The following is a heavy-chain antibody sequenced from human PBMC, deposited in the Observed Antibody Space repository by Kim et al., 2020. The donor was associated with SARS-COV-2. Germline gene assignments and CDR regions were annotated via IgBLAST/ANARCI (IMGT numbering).Heavy chain of an antibody. Sequence: GGSLRLSCVASGFIFSNYGMHWVRQAPGKGLEWVAAIWYDGSKKFYADPVKGRLTISRDNSKNILYLEMNSLRVEDTALYYCAMGYSGNHYDNWGQGTLVTVSS. CDR3: AMGYSGNHYDN. CDR2: IWYDGSKK. V-gene: IGHV3-33*01. CDR1: GFIFSNYG. D-gene: IGHD1-26*01. J-gene: IGHJ4*02.